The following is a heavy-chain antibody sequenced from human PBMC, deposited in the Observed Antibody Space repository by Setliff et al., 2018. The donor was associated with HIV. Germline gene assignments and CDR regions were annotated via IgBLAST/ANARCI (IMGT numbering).Heavy chain of an antibody. J-gene: IGHJ5*02. CDR3: ARDRYSSGWSWFDP. D-gene: IGHD6-19*01. Sequence: ASVKVSCKASGGTFSSYAISWVRQAPGQGLEWMGGIIPILGTANYAQKFQGRVTITADESTSTAYMELSSLRSEDTAVYYCARDRYSSGWSWFDPWGQGTLVTVSS. CDR2: IIPILGTA. CDR1: GGTFSSYA. V-gene: IGHV1-69*13.